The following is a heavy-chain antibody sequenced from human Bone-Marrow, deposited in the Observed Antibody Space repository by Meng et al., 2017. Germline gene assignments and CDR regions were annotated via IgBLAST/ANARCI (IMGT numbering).Heavy chain of an antibody. CDR1: GGSFSAYD. V-gene: IGHV4-34*01. J-gene: IGHJ4*02. CDR3: ARARSSSWSFDY. Sequence: QVQVQQWGAGLLKPSETLSLTCAFYGGSFSAYDWSWIRQPPGKGLEWLGQINHSGSTNDNPSLKSRVTISIDTSRNQLSLKLSSVTAADTAVYYCARARSSSWSFDYWGQGTLVTVSS. D-gene: IGHD6-13*01. CDR2: INHSGST.